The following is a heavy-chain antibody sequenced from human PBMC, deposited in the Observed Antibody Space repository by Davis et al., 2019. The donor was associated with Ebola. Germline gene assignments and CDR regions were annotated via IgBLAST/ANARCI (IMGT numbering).Heavy chain of an antibody. J-gene: IGHJ6*02. D-gene: IGHD6-6*01. V-gene: IGHV5-51*01. CDR2: IYPGDSDT. CDR1: GYSFTSYW. Sequence: GESLKISCKGSGYSFTSYWIGWVRQMPGKGLEWMGIIYPGDSDTRYSPSFQCQVTISADKSISTAYLQWSSLKASDTAMYYCARHGIAARSSYYYYGMDVWGQGTTVTVSS. CDR3: ARHGIAARSSYYYYGMDV.